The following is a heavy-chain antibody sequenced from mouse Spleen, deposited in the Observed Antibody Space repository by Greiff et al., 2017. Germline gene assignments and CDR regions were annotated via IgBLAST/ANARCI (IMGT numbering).Heavy chain of an antibody. CDR1: GFNIKDTY. J-gene: IGHJ4*01. CDR2: IDPANGNT. D-gene: IGHD2-4*01. CDR3: ARSDDYENYYAMDY. V-gene: IGHV14-3*02. Sequence: DVHLVESGAELVKPGASVKLSCTASGFNIKDTYMHWVKQRPEQGLEWIGRIDPANGNTKYDPKFQGKATITADTSSNTAYLQLSSLTSEDTAVYYCARSDDYENYYAMDYWGQGTSVTVSS.